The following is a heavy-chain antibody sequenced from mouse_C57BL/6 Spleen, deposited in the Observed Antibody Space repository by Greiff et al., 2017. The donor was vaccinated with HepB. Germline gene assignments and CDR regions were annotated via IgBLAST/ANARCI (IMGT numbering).Heavy chain of an antibody. CDR2: IWSDGST. J-gene: IGHJ4*01. CDR3: ARHGIRDYAMDY. D-gene: IGHD2-4*01. CDR1: GFSLTSYG. V-gene: IGHV2-6-1*01. Sequence: VQLQQSGPGLVAPSQSLSITCTVSGFSLTSYGVHWVRQPPGKGLEWLVVIWSDGSTTYNSALKSRLSISKDNSKSQVFLKMNSLQTDDTAMYYCARHGIRDYAMDYWGQGTSVTVSS.